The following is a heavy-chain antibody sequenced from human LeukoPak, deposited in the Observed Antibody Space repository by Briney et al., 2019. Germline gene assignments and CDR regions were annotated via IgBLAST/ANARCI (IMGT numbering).Heavy chain of an antibody. J-gene: IGHJ5*02. Sequence: PGRSLRLSCAASGFTFSSYGMHWVRQAPGKGLEWVAVISYDGSNKYYADSVKGRFTISRDNSKNTLYLQMNSLGAEDTAVYYCAKGWWFGDTWGQGTLVTVSS. CDR2: ISYDGSNK. V-gene: IGHV3-30*18. CDR1: GFTFSSYG. CDR3: AKGWWFGDT. D-gene: IGHD3-10*01.